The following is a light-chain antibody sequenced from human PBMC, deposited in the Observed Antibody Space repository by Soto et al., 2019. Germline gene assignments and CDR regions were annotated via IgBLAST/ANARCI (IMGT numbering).Light chain of an antibody. CDR2: AAS. CDR1: QGIRNY. J-gene: IGKJ4*01. CDR3: QKFNSDPLT. Sequence: DIQMTQSPSSLSASVGDRVTITCGASQGIRNYLDWYQQKPGKVPKLLIYAASTLQSGVPSRFSGSGAGTDFTITISSLQPEDVATYYCQKFNSDPLTFGGGTQVDIK. V-gene: IGKV1-27*01.